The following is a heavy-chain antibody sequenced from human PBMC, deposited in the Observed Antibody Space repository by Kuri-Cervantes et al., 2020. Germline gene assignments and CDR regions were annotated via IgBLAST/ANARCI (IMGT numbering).Heavy chain of an antibody. V-gene: IGHV3-33*01. CDR3: ARSLGYCSGGACSP. CDR1: GFTFSSYG. Sequence: LSLTCAASGFTFSSYGMHWVRQAPGKGLEWVAVIWYGGSNKYYADSVKGRFTISRDNSKNTLYLQMNSLRAEDTAVYYCARSLGYCSGGACSPWGQGSLVTVSS. D-gene: IGHD2-15*01. J-gene: IGHJ5*02. CDR2: IWYGGSNK.